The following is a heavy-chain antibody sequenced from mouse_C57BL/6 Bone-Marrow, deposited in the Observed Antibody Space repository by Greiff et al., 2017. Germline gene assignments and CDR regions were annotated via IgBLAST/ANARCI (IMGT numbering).Heavy chain of an antibody. CDR3: ARERGDYDY. Sequence: QVQLQQSGPELVKPGASVKISCKASGYSFTSYYIHWVKQRPGQGLEWIGWIYPGSGNTKYNEKFKGKATLTADTSSSTADMQLSSLTSEDSAVYYCARERGDYDYWGQGTTLTVSS. J-gene: IGHJ2*01. CDR1: GYSFTSYY. V-gene: IGHV1-66*01. CDR2: IYPGSGNT. D-gene: IGHD2-13*01.